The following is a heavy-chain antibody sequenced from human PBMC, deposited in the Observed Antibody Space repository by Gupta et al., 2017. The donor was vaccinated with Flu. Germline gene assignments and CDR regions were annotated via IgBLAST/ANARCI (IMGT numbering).Heavy chain of an antibody. D-gene: IGHD3-22*01. J-gene: IGHJ3*02. CDR2: IWYDGSNK. V-gene: IGHV3-33*01. Sequence: QVQLVESGGGVVQPGRSLRLPCAASAFTFISYAMHWVRQAPGKGREWVAVIWYDGSNKYYADSVKGLCTISRDNSKNTLYLQMKSRRAEDTAVYYCARDMRYDSIGDPPDDAFDIGGQGTMVTVSS. CDR1: AFTFISYA. CDR3: ARDMRYDSIGDPPDDAFDI.